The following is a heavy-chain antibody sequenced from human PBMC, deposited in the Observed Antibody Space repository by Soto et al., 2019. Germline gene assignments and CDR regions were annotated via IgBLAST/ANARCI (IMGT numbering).Heavy chain of an antibody. CDR1: GYTFTSYA. Sequence: ASVKVSCKASGYTFTSYAMHWVRQAPGQRLEWMGWINAGNGNTKYSQKFQGRVTITRDTSASTAYMELSSLRSEDTAVYYCASSYGDYGSPDVWGQGTTVTVSS. CDR2: INAGNGNT. CDR3: ASSYGDYGSPDV. D-gene: IGHD4-17*01. V-gene: IGHV1-3*01. J-gene: IGHJ6*02.